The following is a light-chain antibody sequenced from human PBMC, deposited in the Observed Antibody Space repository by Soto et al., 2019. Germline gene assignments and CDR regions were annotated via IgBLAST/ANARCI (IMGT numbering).Light chain of an antibody. CDR2: DAS. Sequence: EIVLTQSPATLSLSPGERATLSCRASQSVSSYLAWYQQKPGQAPRLLIYDASNRATGIPARFSGSGSGTDFTLTICSLEPEDFAVYYCQQRSNWPPGPTFAPETKVDIK. CDR3: QQRSNWPPGPT. V-gene: IGKV3-11*01. J-gene: IGKJ3*01. CDR1: QSVSSY.